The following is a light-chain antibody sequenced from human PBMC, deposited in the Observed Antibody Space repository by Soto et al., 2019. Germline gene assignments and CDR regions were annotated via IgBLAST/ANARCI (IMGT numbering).Light chain of an antibody. CDR2: DVS. CDR1: ISEVGGYNY. V-gene: IGLV2-14*01. J-gene: IGLJ1*01. Sequence: QSVLTQPASVSGSPGQSITISCTGTISEVGGYNYVSWYQQHPGKAPKLMIYDVSNRPSGVSNRFSGSKSGNTASLPISGLQAEDEADYYCSSYTSSSTYYVFGTGTKVTVL. CDR3: SSYTSSSTYYV.